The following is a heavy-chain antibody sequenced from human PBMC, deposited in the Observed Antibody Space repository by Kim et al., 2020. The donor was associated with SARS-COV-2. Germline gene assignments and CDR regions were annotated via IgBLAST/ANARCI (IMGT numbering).Heavy chain of an antibody. CDR3: ARASYNSSTNDY. J-gene: IGHJ4*02. Sequence: NYPPSLKSRVTISVDTSKNQFSLKLSSVTAADTAVYYCARASYNSSTNDYWGQGTLVTVSS. V-gene: IGHV4-34*01. D-gene: IGHD6-6*01.